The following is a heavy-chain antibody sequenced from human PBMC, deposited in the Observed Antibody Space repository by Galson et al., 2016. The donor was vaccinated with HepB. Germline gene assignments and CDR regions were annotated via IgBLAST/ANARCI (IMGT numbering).Heavy chain of an antibody. CDR1: GFTFSSYA. CDR2: ISYDGSNK. Sequence: SLRLSCAASGFTFSSYAMHWFRQAPGKGLEWVAVISYDGSNKYYADSVKGRFTISRDNSKNTLYLQMNSLRAEDTAVYYCARDYCISTSCYWGVYYYYYGMDVWGQGTTVTVSS. CDR3: ARDYCISTSCYWGVYYYYYGMDV. V-gene: IGHV3-30*04. J-gene: IGHJ6*02. D-gene: IGHD2-2*01.